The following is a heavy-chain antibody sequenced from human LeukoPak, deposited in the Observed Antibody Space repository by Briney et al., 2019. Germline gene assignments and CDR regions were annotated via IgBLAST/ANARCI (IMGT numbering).Heavy chain of an antibody. J-gene: IGHJ5*02. V-gene: IGHV4-30-2*01. CDR3: ARAIPYYCSSTSCHRGNWFDP. Sequence: SQTLSLTCAVSGGSISSGGYSRSWIRQPPGKGQEWIGYIYHSGSTYYNPSLKSRVTISVDRSKNQFSLKLSSVTAADTAVYYCARAIPYYCSSTSCHRGNWFDPWGQGTLVTVSS. CDR1: GGSISSGGYS. CDR2: IYHSGST. D-gene: IGHD2-2*01.